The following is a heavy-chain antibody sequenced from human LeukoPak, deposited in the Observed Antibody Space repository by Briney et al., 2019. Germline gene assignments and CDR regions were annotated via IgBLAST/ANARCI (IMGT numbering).Heavy chain of an antibody. J-gene: IGHJ4*02. CDR3: VRDVAVSGIDY. Sequence: PGRSLRLSCAASGFTFSNYWMHWVRQAPGKGLVWVSRISSDGTSTTYADSVKGRFTISRDNAKNTLYLQMNSLRAEDTAVYYCVRDVAVSGIDYWGQGSLVTVSS. V-gene: IGHV3-74*01. D-gene: IGHD6-19*01. CDR2: ISSDGTST. CDR1: GFTFSNYW.